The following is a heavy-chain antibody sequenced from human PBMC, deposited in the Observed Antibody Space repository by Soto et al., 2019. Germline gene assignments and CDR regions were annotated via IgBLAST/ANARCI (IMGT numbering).Heavy chain of an antibody. CDR3: AAATTRSYYYYGMDV. D-gene: IGHD3-3*01. CDR2: IVVGSGNT. Sequence: ASVKVSCKASGFTFTSSAMQWVRQARGQRLEWIGWIVVGSGNTNYAQKFQERVTITRDMSTSTAYMELSSLRSEDTAVYYCAAATTRSYYYYGMDVWGQGTTVTVSS. CDR1: GFTFTSSA. J-gene: IGHJ6*02. V-gene: IGHV1-58*02.